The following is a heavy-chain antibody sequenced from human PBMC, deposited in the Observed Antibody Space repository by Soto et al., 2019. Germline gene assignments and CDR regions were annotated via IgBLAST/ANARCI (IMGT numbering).Heavy chain of an antibody. CDR3: VREPLTGYYYLDY. D-gene: IGHD3-9*01. Sequence: EVQLVESGGGLVKPGRSRRLSCVASGFTFSNAWMNWVRQAPGKGLEWVGRIKRNSDGGATDYAAPVKGRFTISRDDSKSTLFLQMDSLNTEATAVYYCVREPLTGYYYLDYWGQGTLLTVSS. V-gene: IGHV3-15*07. CDR2: IKRNSDGGAT. CDR1: GFTFSNAW. J-gene: IGHJ4*02.